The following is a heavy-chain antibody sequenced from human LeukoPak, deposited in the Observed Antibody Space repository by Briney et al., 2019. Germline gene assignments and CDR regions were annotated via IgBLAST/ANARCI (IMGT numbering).Heavy chain of an antibody. CDR3: ARDLIAARPTAFDI. D-gene: IGHD6-6*01. J-gene: IGHJ3*02. V-gene: IGHV3-21*01. CDR1: GFTFSNHI. Sequence: GGSLRLSCAASGFTFSNHIINWVRQAPGKGLEWVSSISSSSSYIYYADSVKGRFTISRDNAKNSLYLQMNSLRAEDTAVYYCARDLIAARPTAFDIWGQGTMVTVSS. CDR2: ISSSSSYI.